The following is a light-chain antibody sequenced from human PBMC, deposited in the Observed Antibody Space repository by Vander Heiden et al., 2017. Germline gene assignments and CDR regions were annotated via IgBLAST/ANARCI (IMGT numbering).Light chain of an antibody. CDR2: AAS. CDR1: QGISSW. CDR3: QQANSFPHT. Sequence: IRITQSPSSVSASVGDRVTIPCRASQGISSWLAWYQHKPGKAPKLLIYAASSLQSGVPSRFRGSGSGTDFTLTISSRQPEDFATYYCQQANSFPHTFGDGPRWRSN. V-gene: IGKV1-12*01. J-gene: IGKJ4*01.